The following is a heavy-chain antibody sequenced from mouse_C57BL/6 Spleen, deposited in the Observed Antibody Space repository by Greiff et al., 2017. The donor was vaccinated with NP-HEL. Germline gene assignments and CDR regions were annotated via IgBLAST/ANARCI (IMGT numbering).Heavy chain of an antibody. V-gene: IGHV1-18*01. J-gene: IGHJ4*01. D-gene: IGHD2-1*01. CDR1: GYTFTDYN. CDR2: INPNNGGT. Sequence: VQLQQSGPELVKPGASVKIPCKASGYTFTDYNMDWVKQSHGKSLEWIGDINPNNGGTIYNQKFKGKATLTVDKSSSTAYMELRSLTSEDTAVYYCARRLYGNHEDAMDYWGQGTSVTVSS. CDR3: ARRLYGNHEDAMDY.